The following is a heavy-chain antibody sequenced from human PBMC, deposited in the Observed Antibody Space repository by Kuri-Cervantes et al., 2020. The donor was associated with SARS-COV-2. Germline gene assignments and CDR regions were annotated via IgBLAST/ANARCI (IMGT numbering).Heavy chain of an antibody. CDR2: ISGSGGST. D-gene: IGHD3-22*01. CDR3: AKGPIVVVITYFDY. Sequence: GGSLRLSCEVSGFLFSASAIHWVRQASGKGLEWVSAISGSGGSTYYADSVKGRFTISRDNSKNTLYLQMNSLRAEDTAVYYCAKGPIVVVITYFDYWGQGTLVTVSS. J-gene: IGHJ4*02. CDR1: GFLFSASA. V-gene: IGHV3-23*01.